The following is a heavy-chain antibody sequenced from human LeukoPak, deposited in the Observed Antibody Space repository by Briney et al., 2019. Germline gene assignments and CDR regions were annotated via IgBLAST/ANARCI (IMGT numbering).Heavy chain of an antibody. CDR2: INDGVGRA. D-gene: IGHD6-13*01. CDR3: AKAGRQQLVHYFDY. Sequence: GGSLRLSCSASGFTFSNYAMSWVRQAPGKGLEWVSAINDGVGRAFYADAVRGRFTISRDNSQNTLYLQMNSLRAEDTAVYYCAKAGRQQLVHYFDYWGQGTLVTVSS. CDR1: GFTFSNYA. J-gene: IGHJ4*02. V-gene: IGHV3-23*01.